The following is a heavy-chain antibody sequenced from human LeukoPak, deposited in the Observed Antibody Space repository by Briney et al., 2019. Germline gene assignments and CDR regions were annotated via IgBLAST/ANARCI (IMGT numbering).Heavy chain of an antibody. CDR2: INPSGGST. Sequence: ASVKVSCKASGYTCTGYYMHWVRQAPGQGLEWMGWINPSGGSTSYAQKFQGRVTMTRDTSTSTVYMELSSLRSEDTAVYYCATMIEIDYWGQGTLVTVSS. J-gene: IGHJ4*02. D-gene: IGHD3-22*01. V-gene: IGHV1-46*01. CDR3: ATMIEIDY. CDR1: GYTCTGYY.